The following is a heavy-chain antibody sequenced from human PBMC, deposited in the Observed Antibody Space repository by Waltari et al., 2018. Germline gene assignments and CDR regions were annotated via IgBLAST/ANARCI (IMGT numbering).Heavy chain of an antibody. CDR3: ARDGSYYDVWSGYTYYYYGMDV. CDR2: TRNKANSYTT. CDR1: GFTFSDHY. D-gene: IGHD3-3*01. Sequence: EVQLVESGGGLVQPGGSLRLSCAASGFTFSDHYMDWVRQAPGKGLEWVGSTRNKANSYTTEYAASLKGRFTNSRDDSKNSLYLQMNSLKTEDTAVYYCARDGSYYDVWSGYTYYYYGMDVWGQGTTVTVSS. J-gene: IGHJ6*02. V-gene: IGHV3-72*01.